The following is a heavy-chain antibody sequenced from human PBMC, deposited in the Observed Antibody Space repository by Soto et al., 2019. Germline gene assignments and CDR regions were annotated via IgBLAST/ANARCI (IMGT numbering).Heavy chain of an antibody. CDR1: GGSFSGYY. CDR3: ARGIRRTMTKGLTPGDAFDI. D-gene: IGHD3-22*01. V-gene: IGHV4-34*01. CDR2: INHSGST. Sequence: SETLSLTCAVYGGSFSGYYWSWIRQPPGKGLEWIGEINHSGSTNYNPSLKSRVTISVDTSKNQFSLKLSSVTAADTAVYYCARGIRRTMTKGLTPGDAFDIWGQGTMVTVSS. J-gene: IGHJ3*02.